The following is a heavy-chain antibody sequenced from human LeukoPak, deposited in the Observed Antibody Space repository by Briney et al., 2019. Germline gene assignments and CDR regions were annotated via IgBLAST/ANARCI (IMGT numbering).Heavy chain of an antibody. V-gene: IGHV1-69*13. CDR1: GYTFTSYG. J-gene: IGHJ4*02. Sequence: ASVKVSCKASGYTFTSYGISWVRQAPGQGLEWMGGIIPIFGTANYAQKFQGRVTITADESTSTAYMELSSLRSEDTAVYYCATVIDAPFDYWGQGTLVTVSS. CDR2: IIPIFGTA. D-gene: IGHD2/OR15-2a*01. CDR3: ATVIDAPFDY.